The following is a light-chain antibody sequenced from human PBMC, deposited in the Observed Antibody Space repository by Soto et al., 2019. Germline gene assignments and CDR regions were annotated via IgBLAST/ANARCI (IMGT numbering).Light chain of an antibody. J-gene: IGLJ1*01. CDR3: NSYAGDIIRFV. CDR2: EVS. CDR1: SSDVGGYNH. Sequence: QSALTQPASVSGSPGQSITISCTGTSSDVGGYNHVSWYQQHPGKAPKLIIYEVSNRPSGVSNRFSGSKSGNTASLTISGLQADDEADYYCNSYAGDIIRFVFGTGTKLTVL. V-gene: IGLV2-14*01.